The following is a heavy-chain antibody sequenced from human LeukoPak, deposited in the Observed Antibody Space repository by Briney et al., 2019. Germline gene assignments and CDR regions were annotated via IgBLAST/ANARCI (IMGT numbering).Heavy chain of an antibody. D-gene: IGHD2-2*01. CDR3: ARGGETIVVVPAAIGNNWFDP. V-gene: IGHV4-30-4*08. CDR1: GGSISSGDYY. Sequence: PSETLSLTCTVSGGSISSGDYYWSWIRQPPGKGLEWIGYIYYSGSTYYNPSLKSRVTISVDTSKNQFSLKLSSVTAADTAVYYCARGGETIVVVPAAIGNNWFDPWGQGTLVTVSS. J-gene: IGHJ5*02. CDR2: IYYSGST.